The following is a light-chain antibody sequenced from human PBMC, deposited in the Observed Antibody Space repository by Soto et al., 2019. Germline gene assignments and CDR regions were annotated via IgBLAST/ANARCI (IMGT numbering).Light chain of an antibody. CDR2: KAS. J-gene: IGKJ1*01. V-gene: IGKV1-5*03. Sequence: DIHLSQSPSTLSASVGDRVTITCRASQSVSSWLAWYQQKPGKAPNLLIYKASTLESGVPSRFSGSGSGTEFTLTISSLQPDDFATYYCQQYNSYWTFGQGTKVDTK. CDR3: QQYNSYWT. CDR1: QSVSSW.